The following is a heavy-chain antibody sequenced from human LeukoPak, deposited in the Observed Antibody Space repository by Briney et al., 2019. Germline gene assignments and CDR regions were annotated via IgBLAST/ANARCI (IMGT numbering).Heavy chain of an antibody. CDR1: GFTFSSYS. CDR3: ARDPSSSGWYGYYSDY. J-gene: IGHJ4*02. Sequence: GGSLRLSCAASGFTFSSYSMNWVRQAPGKGLEWVSYISSSSSTIYYADSVKGRFTISRDNAKNSLYLQMNSLRVEDTAVYYCARDPSSSGWYGYYSDYWGQGTLVSVSS. CDR2: ISSSSSTI. D-gene: IGHD6-19*01. V-gene: IGHV3-48*04.